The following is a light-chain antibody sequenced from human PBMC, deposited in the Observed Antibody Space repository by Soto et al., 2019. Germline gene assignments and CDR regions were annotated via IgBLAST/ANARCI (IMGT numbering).Light chain of an antibody. Sequence: EIVLTQSPGTLSLSPGGRVTLTCRASQSVTSTYLAWYQQKRGQAPRFLIYGASSRATGIPDRFSGSGSGTDFTLTISSLQSEDFAVYYCQQYIDWPPYTFGQGTKVDIK. J-gene: IGKJ2*01. V-gene: IGKV3-20*01. CDR3: QQYIDWPPYT. CDR2: GAS. CDR1: QSVTSTY.